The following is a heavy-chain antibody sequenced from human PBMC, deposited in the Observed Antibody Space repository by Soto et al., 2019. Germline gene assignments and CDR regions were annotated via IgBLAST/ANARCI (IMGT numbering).Heavy chain of an antibody. J-gene: IGHJ6*02. V-gene: IGHV3-21*01. D-gene: IGHD5-18*01. CDR2: ISSSSSYV. CDR3: ARDRATWIQLQPVYGMDV. Sequence: GGSLRLSCAASGFTFSSYSMNWVRQAPGKGLEWVSSISSSSSYVYYADSVKGRFTISRDNAKNSLYLQMNSLRAEDTAVYYCARDRATWIQLQPVYGMDVWGQGTTVTVSS. CDR1: GFTFSSYS.